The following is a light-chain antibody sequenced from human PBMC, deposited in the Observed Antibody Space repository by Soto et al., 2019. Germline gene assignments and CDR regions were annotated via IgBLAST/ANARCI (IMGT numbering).Light chain of an antibody. CDR1: QSIGRN. CDR3: QQSYSTPPT. Sequence: DIQMTQSIASLSASVEDRVSISYRASQSIGRNLNWYQQKPGKAPTLLMFTSSNLQSGVPSRFSGSGSGTDFILTISSLQPEDFATYYCQQSYSTPPTFGQGTKVDI. CDR2: TSS. V-gene: IGKV1-39*01. J-gene: IGKJ1*01.